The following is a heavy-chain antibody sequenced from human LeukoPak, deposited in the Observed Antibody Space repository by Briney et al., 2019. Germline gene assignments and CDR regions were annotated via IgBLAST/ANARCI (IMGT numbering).Heavy chain of an antibody. V-gene: IGHV3-74*01. CDR1: GFTFTNYW. J-gene: IGHJ4*02. CDR3: VGTIASRGSEY. CDR2: LPPDELGI. Sequence: PGGSLRLPCAASGFTFTNYWMHWVRQAPGMGLVWVSRLPPDELGIIYADSVKGRFTVSRDNAKNTVYLQMNNLRVDDTAMYYCVGTIASRGSEYWGQGALVTVSS. D-gene: IGHD6-6*01.